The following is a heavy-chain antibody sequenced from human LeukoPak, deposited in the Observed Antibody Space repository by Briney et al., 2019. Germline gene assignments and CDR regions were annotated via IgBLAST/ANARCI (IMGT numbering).Heavy chain of an antibody. CDR3: AKAGYCSGGSCYEAFDI. D-gene: IGHD2-15*01. J-gene: IGHJ3*02. V-gene: IGHV3-30*18. Sequence: GRSLRLSCAASGFTFSSYGMHWVRQAPGKGLEWVAVISYDGSNKYYADSVKGRFTISRDNSKNTLYLQMNSLRAEDTAVYYCAKAGYCSGGSCYEAFDIWGQGTMVTVSS. CDR2: ISYDGSNK. CDR1: GFTFSSYG.